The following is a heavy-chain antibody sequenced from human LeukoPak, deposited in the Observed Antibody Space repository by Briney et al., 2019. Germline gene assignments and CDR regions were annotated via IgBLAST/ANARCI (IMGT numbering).Heavy chain of an antibody. V-gene: IGHV3-53*01. J-gene: IGHJ4*02. CDR3: ARVVDGDYGGGIYYFDY. Sequence: TGGSLRLSCAASGFTFSSYSMSWVRQAPGKGLEWVSVIYSGGSTYYADSVKGRFTISRDNSKNTLYLQMNSLRAEDTAVYYCARVVDGDYGGGIYYFDYWGQGTLVTVSS. D-gene: IGHD4-17*01. CDR1: GFTFSSYS. CDR2: IYSGGST.